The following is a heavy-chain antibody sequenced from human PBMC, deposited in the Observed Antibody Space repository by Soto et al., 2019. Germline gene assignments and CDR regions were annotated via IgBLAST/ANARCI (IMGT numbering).Heavy chain of an antibody. CDR2: IKQDGSAK. CDR3: ARKFIAADSPWYYYYYMDV. V-gene: IGHV3-7*01. D-gene: IGHD6-13*01. CDR1: GFTFSSYW. J-gene: IGHJ6*03. Sequence: EVQLVESGGGLVQPGGSLRLSCAASGFTFSSYWMSWVRQAPGKGLEWVANIKQDGSAKYYVDYVKGRFTISRDNAKNSLYLQMNSLRAEDTAVYYCARKFIAADSPWYYYYYMDVWGKGTTVTVSS.